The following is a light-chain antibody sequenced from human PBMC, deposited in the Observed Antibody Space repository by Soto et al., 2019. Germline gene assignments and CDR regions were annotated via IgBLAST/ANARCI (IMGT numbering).Light chain of an antibody. V-gene: IGLV2-14*01. J-gene: IGLJ1*01. CDR3: SSYTSSSTDV. Sequence: QSVLTQPASVSGSPGQSITISCTGTSSDVGGYNYVSWYQQHPGKAPKLMIYDVSNRPSGVSNRFSGSKSGNTASLTISGLQAEDEPDYYCSSYTSSSTDVFGTGTKLTVL. CDR1: SSDVGGYNY. CDR2: DVS.